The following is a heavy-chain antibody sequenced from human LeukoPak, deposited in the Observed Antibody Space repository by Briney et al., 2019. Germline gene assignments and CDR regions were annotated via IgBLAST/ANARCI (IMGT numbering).Heavy chain of an antibody. CDR3: ARVIPSSGSNDAFDI. J-gene: IGHJ3*02. CDR1: GGSISSYY. Sequence: PSETLSLTCTVSGGSISSYYWSWIRQPPGKGLEWIGYIYYSGSTNYNPSLKSRVTISVDTSKNQFSLKLSSVTAADTAVYYCARVIPSSGSNDAFDIWGQGTMVTVSS. CDR2: IYYSGST. D-gene: IGHD3-10*01. V-gene: IGHV4-59*01.